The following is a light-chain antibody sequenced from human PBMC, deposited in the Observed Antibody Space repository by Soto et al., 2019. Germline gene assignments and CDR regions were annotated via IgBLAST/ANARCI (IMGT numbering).Light chain of an antibody. CDR3: MQATQFPPYT. V-gene: IGKV2-24*01. CDR2: KSS. J-gene: IGKJ2*01. CDR1: QSIVHSDGNTY. Sequence: DLVMTQTPLSSPVTLGQPPSISCRSSQSIVHSDGNTYLSWLQQRPGQPPRLLIYKSSNRFSGVPDRFSGSGAGTDFTLKISRVEAEDVGVYYCMQATQFPPYTFGQGTKLEIK.